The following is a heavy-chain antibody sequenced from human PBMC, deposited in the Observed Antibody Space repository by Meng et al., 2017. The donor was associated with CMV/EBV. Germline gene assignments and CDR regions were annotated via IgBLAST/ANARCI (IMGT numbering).Heavy chain of an antibody. CDR3: ARGEGYYYYYGMDV. CDR1: GFTFSSYA. V-gene: IGHV3-48*04. Sequence: GESLKISCAASGFTFSSYAMHWVRQAPGKGLEWVSYISSSGSTIYYADSVKGRFTISRDNAKNSLYLQMNSLRAEDTAVYYCARGEGYYYYYGMDVWGQGATVTVSS. J-gene: IGHJ6*02. CDR2: ISSSGSTI.